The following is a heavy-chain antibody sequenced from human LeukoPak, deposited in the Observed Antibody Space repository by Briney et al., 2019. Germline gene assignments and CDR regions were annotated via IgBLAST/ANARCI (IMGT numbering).Heavy chain of an antibody. J-gene: IGHJ4*02. CDR2: ISSSSSTK. CDR1: GFTFSDYS. V-gene: IGHV3-48*01. D-gene: IGHD3-22*01. CDR3: ARGYYDSSGQFDY. Sequence: GGSLRLSCAASGFTFSDYSMNWVRQAPGKGLEWMSYISSSSSTKYYADSVKGRFTISRDNAKKSLYMQMNSLRAEDTAVYYCARGYYDSSGQFDYWGQGTLVTVSS.